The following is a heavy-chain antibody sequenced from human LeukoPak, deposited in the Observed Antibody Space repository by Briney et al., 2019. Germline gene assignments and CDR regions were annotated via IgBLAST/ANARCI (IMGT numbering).Heavy chain of an antibody. CDR3: ARHPGYSYGYPTGYYYYYMDV. CDR2: INHSGST. CDR1: GGSFSGYY. D-gene: IGHD5-18*01. V-gene: IGHV4-34*01. J-gene: IGHJ6*03. Sequence: SETLSLTCAVYGGSFSGYYWSWIRQPPGKGLEWIGEINHSGSTNYNPPLKSRVTISVDTSKNQFSLKLSSVTAADTAVYYCARHPGYSYGYPTGYYYYYMDVWGKGTTVTISS.